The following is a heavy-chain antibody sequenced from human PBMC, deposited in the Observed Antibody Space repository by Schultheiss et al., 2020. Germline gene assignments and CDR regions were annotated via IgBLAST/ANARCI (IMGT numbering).Heavy chain of an antibody. D-gene: IGHD4-17*01. CDR1: GYTFTSYW. CDR3: AGEGGDYGDYER. J-gene: IGHJ4*02. CDR2: IHPSDSDT. Sequence: GSMRLSGKGSGYTFTSYWVGWVRQTPGKGLEWMGIIHPSDSDTRYSPSFQGQVTISADKSITTAYLQWSSLKASDTAMYYCAGEGGDYGDYERWGQGTLVTVSS. V-gene: IGHV5-51*01.